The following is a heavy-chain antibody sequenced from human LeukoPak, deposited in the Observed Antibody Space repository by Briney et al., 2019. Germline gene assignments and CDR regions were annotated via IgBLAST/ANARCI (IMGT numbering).Heavy chain of an antibody. CDR3: ARSPLGIAPFDY. CDR1: GFTFSDHH. CDR2: IRNKANRYTT. V-gene: IGHV3-72*01. Sequence: GGSLRLSCAASGFTFSDHHMDWVRQAPGEGLEWVARIRNKANRYTTEYAVSVKSRFTISRDDSENSLYLQMNSLKTEDTAVYYCARSPLGIAPFDYWGQGTLVTVSS. J-gene: IGHJ4*02. D-gene: IGHD7-27*01.